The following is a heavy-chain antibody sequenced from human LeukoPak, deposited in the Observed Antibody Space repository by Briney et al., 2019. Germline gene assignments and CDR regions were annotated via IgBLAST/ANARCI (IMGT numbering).Heavy chain of an antibody. D-gene: IGHD5-12*01. CDR2: ISATSSDI. J-gene: IGHJ4*02. CDR3: AKGLFSAFDKYLDS. V-gene: IGHV3-21*04. CDR1: GFDFESYT. Sequence: GGSLRLSCAASGFDFESYTMTWVRQAPGKGLEWVSLISATSSDINYAESVRGRFTITRDNAKNSLFLQMDSLRVEDTAIYYCAKGLFSAFDKYLDSWGQGSLVTVSS.